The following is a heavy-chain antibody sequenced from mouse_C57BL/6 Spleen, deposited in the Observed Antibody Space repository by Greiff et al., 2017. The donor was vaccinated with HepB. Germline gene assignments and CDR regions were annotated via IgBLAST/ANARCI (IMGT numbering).Heavy chain of an antibody. Sequence: QVQLQQPGAELVKPGASVKMSCKASGYTFTSYWITWVKQRPGQGLEWIGDIYPGSGSTNYNEKFKSKATLPVDTSSSTAYMQLSSLTSEDSAVYYCARSWSNYVSAMDYWGQGTSVTVSS. CDR3: ARSWSNYVSAMDY. D-gene: IGHD2-5*01. CDR1: GYTFTSYW. V-gene: IGHV1-55*01. CDR2: IYPGSGST. J-gene: IGHJ4*01.